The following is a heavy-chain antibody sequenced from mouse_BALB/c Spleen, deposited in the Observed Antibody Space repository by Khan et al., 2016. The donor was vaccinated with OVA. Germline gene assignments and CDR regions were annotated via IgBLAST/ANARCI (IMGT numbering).Heavy chain of an antibody. D-gene: IGHD2-14*01. CDR2: INPRSDYT. Sequence: LEESGAELARPGASVKMSCKASGYTFTSHTIHWVKQRPGQGLEWIGYINPRSDYTQYNQKFNDKATLTADISSSTAYMQLSSLTSEDSAVYYCARRTTEYALDYWGQGTSVTVSS. V-gene: IGHV1-4*01. CDR3: ARRTTEYALDY. J-gene: IGHJ4*01. CDR1: GYTFTSHT.